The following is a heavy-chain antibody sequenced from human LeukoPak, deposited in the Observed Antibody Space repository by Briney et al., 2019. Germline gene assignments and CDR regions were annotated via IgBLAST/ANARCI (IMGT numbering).Heavy chain of an antibody. D-gene: IGHD3-3*01. Sequence: ASVKVSCKASGYTFTSYDINWVRQATGQGLEWVGWMNPNSGNTGYAQKFQGRVTMTMNTSISTVYMEVSTLRYEDTAVYYCARGGKRITIFGVVTRNFDYWGQGTLVTVSS. CDR1: GYTFTSYD. CDR3: ARGGKRITIFGVVTRNFDY. V-gene: IGHV1-8*01. J-gene: IGHJ4*02. CDR2: MNPNSGNT.